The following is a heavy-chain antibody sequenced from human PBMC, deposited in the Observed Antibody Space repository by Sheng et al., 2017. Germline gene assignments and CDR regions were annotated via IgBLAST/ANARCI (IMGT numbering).Heavy chain of an antibody. D-gene: IGHD2-15*01. CDR1: GFTVSSNY. J-gene: IGHJ4*02. CDR2: IYSGGNT. V-gene: IGHV3-53*01. CDR3: ASSLSSVVLDY. Sequence: EVQLVESGGGLIHPGGSLRLSCAASGFTVSSNYMSWVRQAPGKGLECVSIIYSGGNTYYPDSVKGRFTISRDNSKNTLYLQMNSLRAEDTAVYYCASSLSSVVLDYWGQGTLVTVSS.